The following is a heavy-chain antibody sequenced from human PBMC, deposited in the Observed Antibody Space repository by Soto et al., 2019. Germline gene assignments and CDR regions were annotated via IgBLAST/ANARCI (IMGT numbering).Heavy chain of an antibody. D-gene: IGHD5-12*01. CDR1: GYPFTSYG. V-gene: IGHV1-18*01. Sequence: QGQLLQSGDEVKTPGASVRVSCRASGYPFTSYGISWVRQATGQGLEWVAWISAYNGKRDTAQKFQDRVTMTLDTSTDTANMDLGDLTSADTAVYYCARGRIVASIHDAFEIWGQGTKVTVSS. CDR2: ISAYNGKR. CDR3: ARGRIVASIHDAFEI. J-gene: IGHJ3*02.